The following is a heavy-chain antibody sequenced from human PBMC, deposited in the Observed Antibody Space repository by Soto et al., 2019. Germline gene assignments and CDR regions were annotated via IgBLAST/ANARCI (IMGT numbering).Heavy chain of an antibody. V-gene: IGHV1-18*01. CDR3: AQSCSGNYNHRFDP. D-gene: IGHD3-10*02. J-gene: IGHJ5*02. Sequence: QVQLVQSGAAVKKPGASVKVSCKASGYTFTSYGISWVRQAHGQGLEWMGWLNAYNGNTNYAQKLQGRVTMTTDTSTSTDYMELRSLRSDDTAVYCGAQSCSGNYNHRFDPWGQGTLVTVSS. CDR2: LNAYNGNT. CDR1: GYTFTSYG.